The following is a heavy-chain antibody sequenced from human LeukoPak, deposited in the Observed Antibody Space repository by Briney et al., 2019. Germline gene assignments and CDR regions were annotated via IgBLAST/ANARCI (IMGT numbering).Heavy chain of an antibody. J-gene: IGHJ4*02. CDR1: GFTFSNYE. CDR3: AKSGLNRFDY. CDR2: ISSSGSTI. Sequence: GGSLRLSCAASGFTFSNYEMNWVRQAPGKGLEWVSYISSSGSTIYYGDSVKGRFTISRDNAKNSVYLQMNSLRAEDTAVYYCAKSGLNRFDYWGQGTLVTVSS. V-gene: IGHV3-48*03. D-gene: IGHD2-15*01.